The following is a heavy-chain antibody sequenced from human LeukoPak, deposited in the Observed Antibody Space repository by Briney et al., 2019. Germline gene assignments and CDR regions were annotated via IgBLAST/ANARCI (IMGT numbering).Heavy chain of an antibody. V-gene: IGHV1-18*01. CDR3: ARGRGPFFYFDY. CDR2: ISAYNGNT. CDR1: GYTFTSYG. Sequence: ASVKVSCKASGYTFTSYGINWVRQASGQGLEWMGWISAYNGNTDYAQKLQGRVIMTTDTSTSTAYMELRSLRSDDTAVYYCARGRGPFFYFDYWGQGTLVTVSS. D-gene: IGHD3-3*01. J-gene: IGHJ4*02.